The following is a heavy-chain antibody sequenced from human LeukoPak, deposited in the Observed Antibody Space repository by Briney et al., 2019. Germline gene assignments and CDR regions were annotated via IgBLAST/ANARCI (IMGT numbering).Heavy chain of an antibody. V-gene: IGHV4-59*08. J-gene: IGHJ6*02. CDR1: GGSISSYY. Sequence: PSETLSLTCTVSGGSISSYYWSWIRQPPGKGREGIGYIYYSGSTNYNPSLKSGGTISVDKCKKQFSLKLISVTAADTAVYYYARLETRCSGGSCYSPPGYYYYGMDVWGQGTTVTVSS. D-gene: IGHD2-15*01. CDR2: IYYSGST. CDR3: ARLETRCSGGSCYSPPGYYYYGMDV.